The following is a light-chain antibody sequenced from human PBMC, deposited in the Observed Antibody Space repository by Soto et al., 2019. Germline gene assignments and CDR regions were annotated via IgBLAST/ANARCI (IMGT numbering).Light chain of an antibody. Sequence: SALTQPRSVSGSPGQSVTLSCTGTSSGVGGYDFVSWYQQHPGKPPKLMIYDVTKRPSGVPDRFSGSKSGNSASLTISGLQAEDEADYYCSSYAGSYILGVFGGGTKLTVL. V-gene: IGLV2-11*01. CDR1: SSGVGGYDF. J-gene: IGLJ3*02. CDR3: SSYAGSYILGV. CDR2: DVT.